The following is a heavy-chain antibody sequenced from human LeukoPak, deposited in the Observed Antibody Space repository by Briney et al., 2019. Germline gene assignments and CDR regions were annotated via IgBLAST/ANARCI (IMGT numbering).Heavy chain of an antibody. CDR2: LSGSGGST. CDR1: GFTFSSYA. CDR3: AKGLGVTVDTAMEDY. J-gene: IGHJ4*02. Sequence: GGSLRLSCAASGFTFSSYAMSWVRQAPGKGLEWVSGLSGSGGSTYYTDSVKGRFTISRDNSKNTLYLQMNSLKAEDTAVYYCAKGLGVTVDTAMEDYWGQGTLVTVSS. V-gene: IGHV3-23*01. D-gene: IGHD5-18*01.